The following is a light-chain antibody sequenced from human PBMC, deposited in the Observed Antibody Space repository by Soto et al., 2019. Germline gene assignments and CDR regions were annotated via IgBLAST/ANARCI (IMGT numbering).Light chain of an antibody. CDR3: QHRSNWLA. CDR1: QSVSSY. J-gene: IGKJ4*01. Sequence: EIVLTHSQATLSLSPWARATLSFSASQSVSSYSAWYQQKPGQAPRLLIYDASNRATGIPARFSGSGSGTDFTLTITSLEPEDFAVYYCQHRSNWLAFGGGTKVDIK. V-gene: IGKV3-11*01. CDR2: DAS.